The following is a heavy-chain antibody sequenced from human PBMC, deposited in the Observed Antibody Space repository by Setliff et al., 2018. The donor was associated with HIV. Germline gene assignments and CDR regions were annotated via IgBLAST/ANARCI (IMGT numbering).Heavy chain of an antibody. J-gene: IGHJ4*02. CDR3: ARGGPRGLEVAALEFDY. CDR1: GYTFTSYY. Sequence: GASVKVSCKASGYTFTSYYIHWVRQAPGQGLEWMGRINPSGGSTSYAQKFQGRVTMTRDTSTSTVYMELNSLRAEDTAVYYCARGGPRGLEVAALEFDYWGQGTLVTVSS. D-gene: IGHD6-19*01. V-gene: IGHV1-46*01. CDR2: INPSGGST.